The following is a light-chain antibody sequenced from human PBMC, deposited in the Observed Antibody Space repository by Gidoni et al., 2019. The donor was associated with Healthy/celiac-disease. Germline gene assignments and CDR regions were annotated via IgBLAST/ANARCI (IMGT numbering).Light chain of an antibody. Sequence: EIVMTQSPATLSVSPGERATLSCRASQSVSSNLAWYQQKPGEAPRLLIYGASTRATVIPARFRGSGCGTGVTLTISRLQSADFAVYYCQQYNNWPPWMFGQGTKVEIK. CDR1: QSVSSN. CDR3: QQYNNWPPWM. CDR2: GAS. V-gene: IGKV3-15*01. J-gene: IGKJ1*01.